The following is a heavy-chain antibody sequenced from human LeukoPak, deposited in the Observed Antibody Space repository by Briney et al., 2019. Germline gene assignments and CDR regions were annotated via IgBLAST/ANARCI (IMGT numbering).Heavy chain of an antibody. CDR2: ISYDGSNK. CDR1: GFTFSSYA. CDR3: ARDGLRYCDWFIRGLYYYYYYMDV. D-gene: IGHD3-9*01. J-gene: IGHJ6*03. Sequence: GGSLRLSCSASGFTFSSYAMHWVRQAPGKGLEWVAVISYDGSNKYYADSVKGRFTISRDNSKNTLYLQMNSLRAEDTAVYYCARDGLRYCDWFIRGLYYYYYYMDVWGKGTTVTVSS. V-gene: IGHV3-30*04.